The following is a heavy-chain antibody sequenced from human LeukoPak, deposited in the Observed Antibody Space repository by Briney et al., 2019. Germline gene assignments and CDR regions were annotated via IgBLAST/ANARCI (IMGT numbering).Heavy chain of an antibody. CDR1: EFTFSSYW. CDR3: ARLGARQMLEY. V-gene: IGHV3-7*01. Sequence: PGGSLRLSCAASEFTFSSYWMSWVRQAPGKGLEWVANIKQDGGQIYYLESVKGRFTDSRDNAKNSLYLQMNSLRAEDTAVYYCARLGARQMLEYWGQGTLVTVSS. CDR2: IKQDGGQI. J-gene: IGHJ4*02. D-gene: IGHD4-17*01.